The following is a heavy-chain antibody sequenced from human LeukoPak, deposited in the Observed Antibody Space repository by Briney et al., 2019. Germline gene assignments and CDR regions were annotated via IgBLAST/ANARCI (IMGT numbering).Heavy chain of an antibody. CDR3: ARDMWGSGWYNYFDY. J-gene: IGHJ4*02. CDR2: ISYDGSSK. Sequence: SGGSLRLSCAASGFTLSNYGMHWVRQAPGKGLEWLAMISYDGSSKHYTDSVKGRFTISRDRYRNTLYLQMNSLGTEDTAPYSCARDMWGSGWYNYFDYWGRGTLVSVSS. CDR1: GFTLSNYG. V-gene: IGHV3-30*03. D-gene: IGHD6-19*01.